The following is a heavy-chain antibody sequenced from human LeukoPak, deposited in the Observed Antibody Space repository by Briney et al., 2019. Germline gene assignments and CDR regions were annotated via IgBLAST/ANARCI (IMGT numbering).Heavy chain of an antibody. CDR2: INPNSGGT. CDR1: GYTFTGYY. V-gene: IGHV1-2*02. D-gene: IGHD2-2*01. Sequence: ASVKVSCKASGYTFTGYYMHWVRQAPGQGLEWMGWINPNSGGTNYAQKFQGRVTMTRDTSISTAYMELSRLRPDDTAVYYCARDYSTYCSSTSCQTAHDIWGQGTMVTVSS. CDR3: ARDYSTYCSSTSCQTAHDI. J-gene: IGHJ3*02.